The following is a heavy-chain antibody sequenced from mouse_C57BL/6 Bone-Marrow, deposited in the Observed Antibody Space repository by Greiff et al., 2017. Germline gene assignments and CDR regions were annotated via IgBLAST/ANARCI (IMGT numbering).Heavy chain of an antibody. Sequence: VQLVESGPELVKPGASVKISCKASGYAFSSSWMNWVKQRPGQGLEWIGRIYPGDGVTNYNGKFKGQATLTADKSSSTAYMQLSSLTSEDSAVYFCARWKMDGYWWYFDVWGTGTTVTVSS. V-gene: IGHV1-82*01. J-gene: IGHJ1*03. CDR3: ARWKMDGYWWYFDV. CDR1: GYAFSSSW. CDR2: IYPGDGVT. D-gene: IGHD2-3*01.